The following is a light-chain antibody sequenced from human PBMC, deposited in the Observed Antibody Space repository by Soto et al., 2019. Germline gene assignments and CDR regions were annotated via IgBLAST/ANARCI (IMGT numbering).Light chain of an antibody. CDR1: QSVRTN. V-gene: IGKV3-15*01. J-gene: IGKJ1*01. CDR3: QQYNNWPRT. CDR2: DAS. Sequence: EIVMTQSPATLSVSPGERATLSCRASQSVRTNLAWYQQKAGQAPRLLISDASTRATGIPARFSGSGSGTEFTLTISSLQSEDFAIYYCQQYNNWPRTFGQGTKVDIK.